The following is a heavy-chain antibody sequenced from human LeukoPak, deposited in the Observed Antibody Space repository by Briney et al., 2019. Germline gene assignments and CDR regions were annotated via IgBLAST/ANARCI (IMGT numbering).Heavy chain of an antibody. D-gene: IGHD6-13*01. CDR1: GYTFTSYG. CDR3: ARDRGYSSSWYSEGYYYYYGMDV. J-gene: IGHJ6*02. V-gene: IGHV1-18*01. CDR2: ISAYNGNT. Sequence: ASVKVSCKASGYTFTSYGISWVRQAPGQGLEWMGWISAYNGNTNYAQKLQGRVTMTTDTSTSTAYMELRSLRSDDTAVYYCARDRGYSSSWYSEGYYYYYGMDVWGQGTTVTVSS.